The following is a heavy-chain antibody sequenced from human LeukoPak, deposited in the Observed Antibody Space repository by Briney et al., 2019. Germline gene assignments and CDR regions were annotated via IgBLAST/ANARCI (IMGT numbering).Heavy chain of an antibody. V-gene: IGHV3-21*01. CDR1: GFTFSSYS. CDR2: ISSSSSYI. D-gene: IGHD4-17*01. Sequence: GGSLRLSCAASGFTFSSYSMNWVRQAPGKGLEWVSSISSSSSYIYYADSVKGRFTISRDNAKNSLYLQMNSLRAEDTAVYYCARALLTTVTTGDFDIWGQGTMVTVSS. CDR3: ARALLTTVTTGDFDI. J-gene: IGHJ3*02.